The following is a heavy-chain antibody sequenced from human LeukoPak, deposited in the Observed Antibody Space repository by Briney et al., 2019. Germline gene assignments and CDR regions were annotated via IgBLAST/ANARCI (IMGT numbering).Heavy chain of an antibody. V-gene: IGHV4-38-2*02. Sequence: PSETLSLTCAVSGYSISSDYYWGWIRQPPRKGLEWIGIIYHSGITYYNPSLKSRVTISVDTSKNQFYLKLSSVTAADTAVYYCARDVSYYDFWSGYYNYYYYYMDVWGKGTTVTVSS. D-gene: IGHD3-3*01. CDR2: IYHSGIT. CDR3: ARDVSYYDFWSGYYNYYYYYMDV. J-gene: IGHJ6*03. CDR1: GYSISSDYY.